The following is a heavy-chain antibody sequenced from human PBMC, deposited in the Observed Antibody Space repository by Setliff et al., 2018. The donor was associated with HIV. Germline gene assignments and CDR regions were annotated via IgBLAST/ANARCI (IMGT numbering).Heavy chain of an antibody. CDR2: MNPNSGNT. CDR3: ARVSRGGWQQLARWDYYYMDV. CDR1: GYTFTSYD. D-gene: IGHD6-13*01. V-gene: IGHV1-8*03. Sequence: ASVKVSCKASGYTFTSYDINWVRQATGQGLEWMGWMNPNSGNTGYAQKFQGRVTITRNTSISTAYMELSSLRSEDTAVYYCARVSRGGWQQLARWDYYYMDVWGEGTTVTVSS. J-gene: IGHJ6*03.